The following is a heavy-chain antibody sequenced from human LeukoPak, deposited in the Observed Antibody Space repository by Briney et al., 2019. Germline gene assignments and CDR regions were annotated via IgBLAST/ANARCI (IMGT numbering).Heavy chain of an antibody. CDR3: ARDSGYSGGWSDLDY. CDR1: GFTFSSYS. D-gene: IGHD6-19*01. Sequence: GGSLRLSCAASGFTFSSYSMNWVRQAPGKGLEWVSYISSSSSTIYYADSVKGRFTISRDNAKNSLYLQMNSLRDEDTAVYYCARDSGYSGGWSDLDYWGQGTLVTVSS. V-gene: IGHV3-48*02. CDR2: ISSSSSTI. J-gene: IGHJ4*02.